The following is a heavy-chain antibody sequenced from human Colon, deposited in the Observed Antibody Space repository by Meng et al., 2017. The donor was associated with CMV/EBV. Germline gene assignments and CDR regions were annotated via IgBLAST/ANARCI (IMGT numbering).Heavy chain of an antibody. Sequence: GGSLRLSCAASGFSFSTYWMSWVRQAPGKGLEWVANIKQDGSEKYYVDSVKGRFTISRDNAKNSLYLQMNSLRSEDTAVYYCARDQDAYCGGDCYSYEWGQGTLVTVSS. V-gene: IGHV3-7*03. CDR2: IKQDGSEK. CDR3: ARDQDAYCGGDCYSYE. CDR1: GFSFSTYW. J-gene: IGHJ4*02. D-gene: IGHD2-21*01.